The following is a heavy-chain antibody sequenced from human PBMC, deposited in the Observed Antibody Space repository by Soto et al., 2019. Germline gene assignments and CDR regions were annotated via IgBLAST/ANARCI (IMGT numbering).Heavy chain of an antibody. CDR2: IYYSEST. D-gene: IGHD6-19*01. Sequence: QVQLQESGPGLVKPSETLSLTCTVSGGSVSSGSYYWSWIRQPPGKGLEWIGYIYYSESTNYNPSLRSLVPIEVDTSNHQFYLELSSVTAADTAVYYCARGIEGWYQGRYYYCMDVWGQGTTVTVSS. V-gene: IGHV4-61*01. J-gene: IGHJ6*02. CDR3: ARGIEGWYQGRYYYCMDV. CDR1: GGSVSSGSYY.